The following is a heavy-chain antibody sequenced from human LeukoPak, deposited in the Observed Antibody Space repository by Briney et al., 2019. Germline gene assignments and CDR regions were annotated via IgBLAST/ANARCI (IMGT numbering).Heavy chain of an antibody. CDR1: GFTFSSDT. Sequence: GGSLRLSCAASGFTFSSDTMHGVPETPGKGLEYVSAISGNGGSTYSAHSVKGRFNISRDNSKNTLYLQMGSLRAEYMAVYYCARAGFYGEHEFDYWGQGTVVTVSS. D-gene: IGHD4-17*01. V-gene: IGHV3-64*01. J-gene: IGHJ4*02. CDR2: ISGNGGST. CDR3: ARAGFYGEHEFDY.